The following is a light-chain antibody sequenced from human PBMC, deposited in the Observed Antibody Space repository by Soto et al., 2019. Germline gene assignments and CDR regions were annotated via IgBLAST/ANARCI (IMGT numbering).Light chain of an antibody. CDR3: QQYAWPPLT. Sequence: EIVLTQSPGTLSLSPGERATLSCRASQSVDRDYFAWYQQKPGQAPRLLIYDASMRATGVPDRFSGSGSATDFTFTISRLEPEDFAVYYCQQYAWPPLTFGGGTKVEI. CDR2: DAS. V-gene: IGKV3-20*01. CDR1: QSVDRDY. J-gene: IGKJ4*01.